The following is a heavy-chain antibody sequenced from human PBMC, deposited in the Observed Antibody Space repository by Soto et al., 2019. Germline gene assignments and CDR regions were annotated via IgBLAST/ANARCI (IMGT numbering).Heavy chain of an antibody. CDR3: VKAEHGIRAPVPVSACLLNRSSDL. J-gene: IGHJ2*01. V-gene: IGHV4-59*03. D-gene: IGHD1-26*01. CDR2: TSYTGNT. Sequence: PGQGLEWIAYTSYTGNTNYNPSLQSRVTISLDTSKNQLSLKLTSMTAADTAVYYFVKAEHGIRAPVPVSACLLNRSSDL.